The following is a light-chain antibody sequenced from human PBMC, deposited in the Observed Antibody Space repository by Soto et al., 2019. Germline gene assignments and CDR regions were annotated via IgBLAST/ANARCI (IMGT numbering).Light chain of an antibody. V-gene: IGLV2-14*03. CDR1: SSDVGAYDY. CDR3: SSYTSSSTRV. CDR2: EVS. Sequence: QSALTQPASVSGSPGQSITISYTGTSSDVGAYDYVSWYQQHPDNAPKLMIYEVSNRPSGVSNRFSGSKSVNTATLTISGLQAEDEADYYCSSYTSSSTRVFGTGTKLTVL. J-gene: IGLJ1*01.